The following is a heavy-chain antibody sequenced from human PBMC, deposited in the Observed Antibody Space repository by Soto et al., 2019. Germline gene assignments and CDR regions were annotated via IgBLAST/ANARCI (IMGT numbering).Heavy chain of an antibody. CDR1: GFTFSSYW. V-gene: IGHV3-74*01. CDR2: INSDGSST. J-gene: IGHJ5*02. Sequence: GGSLRLSCAASGFTFSSYWMHWVRQAPGKGLVWVSRINSDGSSTSYVDSVKGRFTISRDNAKNTLYLQMNSLRVEDTAVYYCARDHVVSRNWFDPWGQGTLVTVSS. CDR3: ARDHVVSRNWFDP. D-gene: IGHD2-21*01.